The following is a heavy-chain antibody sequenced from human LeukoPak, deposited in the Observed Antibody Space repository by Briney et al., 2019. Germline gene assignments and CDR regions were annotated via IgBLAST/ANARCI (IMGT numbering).Heavy chain of an antibody. CDR1: GYTFTSYG. CDR2: ISAYNGNT. D-gene: IGHD4-23*01. CDR3: ARSFRAYGGNSRGDWFDP. V-gene: IGHV1-18*01. J-gene: IGHJ5*02. Sequence: ASVKVSCKASGYTFTSYGISWVRQAPGQGLEWMGWISAYNGNTNYAQKLQGRVTMTTDTSTSTAYMELRSLRSDDTAVYYCARSFRAYGGNSRGDWFDPWGQGTLVTVSS.